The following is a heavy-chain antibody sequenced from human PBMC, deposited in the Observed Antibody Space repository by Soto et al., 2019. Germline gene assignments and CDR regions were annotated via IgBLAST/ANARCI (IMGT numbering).Heavy chain of an antibody. J-gene: IGHJ4*02. V-gene: IGHV4-31*03. CDR1: GVSISSGGYY. Sequence: QVQLQESGPGLVKPSQTLSLTCTVSGVSISSGGYYWTWVRQHPGKGLEWIVYIHYSGSTYYNPSLKSRVTISVDTSKNQFSLKLSSVTAADTAVYYCAREVHTPYYFDYWGQGTLVTVSS. CDR2: IHYSGST. CDR3: AREVHTPYYFDY.